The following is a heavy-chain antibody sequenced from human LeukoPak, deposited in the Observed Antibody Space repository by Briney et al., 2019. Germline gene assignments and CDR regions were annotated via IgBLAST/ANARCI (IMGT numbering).Heavy chain of an antibody. CDR2: INPNSGDT. Sequence: ASVKVSCKASGYAFTGYYIHWLRQAPGQGLEWMGWINPNSGDTSYAQRFQGRVTMTTDKSTSTAYMELRSLRSDDTAVYYCARVWRVRGYSYGYFDYWGQGTLVTVSS. V-gene: IGHV1-2*02. CDR1: GYAFTGYY. D-gene: IGHD5-18*01. J-gene: IGHJ4*02. CDR3: ARVWRVRGYSYGYFDY.